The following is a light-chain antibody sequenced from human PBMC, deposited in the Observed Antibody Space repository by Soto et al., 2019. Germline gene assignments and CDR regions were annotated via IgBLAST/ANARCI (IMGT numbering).Light chain of an antibody. V-gene: IGKV3-20*01. Sequence: DIVLTQSPGARALSPGERATRSCRASQSVSSSYLAWYQQKPGQAPRLLVYGASSRATGIPDRFSGSGSGTDFTLTISRLEPEDFAVYYCQQYGSSPRTFGQGTKVDIK. CDR3: QQYGSSPRT. CDR2: GAS. J-gene: IGKJ1*01. CDR1: QSVSSSY.